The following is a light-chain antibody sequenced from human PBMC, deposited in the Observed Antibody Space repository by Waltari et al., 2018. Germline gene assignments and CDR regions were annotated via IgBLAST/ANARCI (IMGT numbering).Light chain of an antibody. J-gene: IGLJ1*01. CDR1: SSDVGAYNY. Sequence: QSALTQPPSASGSPGQSVTISCTGTSSDVGAYNYVSCYQQYPGKAPKHIIYEVTNRPSGVPDRFSGSKSGNTASLTVSGLQADDEADYYCCSHGGSNNFYIFGTGTTVTVL. V-gene: IGLV2-8*01. CDR3: CSHGGSNNFYI. CDR2: EVT.